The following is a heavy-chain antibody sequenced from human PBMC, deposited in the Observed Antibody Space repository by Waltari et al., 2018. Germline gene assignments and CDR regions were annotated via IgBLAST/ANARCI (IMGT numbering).Heavy chain of an antibody. CDR3: ARGRRGNCGGDCYFHYYYGMDV. CDR1: GGTFSSYA. V-gene: IGHV1-69*13. CDR2: IIPIFGTA. J-gene: IGHJ6*02. D-gene: IGHD2-21*01. Sequence: QVQLVQSGAEVKKPGSSVKVSCKASGGTFSSYAISWVRQAPGQGLEWMGGIIPIFGTANYAQKFQGRVTITADESTSTAYMELSSLRSEDTAVYYCARGRRGNCGGDCYFHYYYGMDVWGQGTTVTVSS.